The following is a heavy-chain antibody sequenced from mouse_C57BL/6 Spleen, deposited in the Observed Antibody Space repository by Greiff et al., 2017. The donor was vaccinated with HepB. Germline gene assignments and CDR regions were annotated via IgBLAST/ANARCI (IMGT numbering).Heavy chain of an antibody. D-gene: IGHD2-4*01. CDR2: IYPGDGDT. CDR3: ARGDDSAWFAY. CDR1: GYAFSSSL. J-gene: IGHJ3*01. Sequence: VQLQESGPELVKPGASVKISCKASGYAFSSSLMNWVKQRPGKGLEWIGRIYPGDGDTNYNGKFKGKATLTADKSSSTAYMQLSSLTSEDSAVYFCARGDDSAWFAYWGQGTLVTVSA. V-gene: IGHV1-82*01.